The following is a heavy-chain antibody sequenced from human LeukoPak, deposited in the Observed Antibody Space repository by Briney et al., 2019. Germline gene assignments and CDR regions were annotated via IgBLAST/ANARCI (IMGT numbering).Heavy chain of an antibody. CDR2: ISSSSSTI. V-gene: IGHV3-48*01. CDR1: GFTFSSYS. Sequence: GGSLRLSCAASGFTFSSYSMNWVRQAPGKGLEWVSYISSSSSTIYYADSVKGRFTISRDNAKDSLYLRMNSLRAEDTAVYYCAREFSGSNYGFPFDYWGQGTLVTVSS. D-gene: IGHD1-26*01. J-gene: IGHJ4*02. CDR3: AREFSGSNYGFPFDY.